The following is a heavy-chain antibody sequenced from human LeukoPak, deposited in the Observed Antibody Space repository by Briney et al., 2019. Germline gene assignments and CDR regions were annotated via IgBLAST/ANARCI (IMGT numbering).Heavy chain of an antibody. D-gene: IGHD2-2*01. J-gene: IGHJ4*02. CDR1: GFTFSSYA. CDR3: ARVGCSSTSCPNPFDY. Sequence: GGSLRLSCAASGFTFSSYAMHWVRQAPGKGPEWVAVISYDGSNKYYADSVKGRFTISRDNSKNALYLQMNSLRAEDTAVYYCARVGCSSTSCPNPFDYWGQGTLVTVSS. V-gene: IGHV3-30*01. CDR2: ISYDGSNK.